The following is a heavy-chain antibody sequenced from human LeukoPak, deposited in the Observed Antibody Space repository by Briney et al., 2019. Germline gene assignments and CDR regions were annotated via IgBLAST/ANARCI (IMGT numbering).Heavy chain of an antibody. CDR1: TFTFSTYW. V-gene: IGHV3-74*01. CDR3: ARGGSPPEALGDALNI. D-gene: IGHD1-26*01. CDR2: INSDGRSI. Sequence: PGGSLRLSCSASTFTFSTYWMHWVRQAPGKGLVRVSRINSDGRSIIYADSVKGRFTISRDNAKNTLHLQMNSLRVEDTAVYYCARGGSPPEALGDALNIWGQGTMVTVSS. J-gene: IGHJ3*02.